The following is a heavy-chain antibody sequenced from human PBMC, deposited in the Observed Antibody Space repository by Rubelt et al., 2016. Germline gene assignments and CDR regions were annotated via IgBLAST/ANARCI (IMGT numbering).Heavy chain of an antibody. Sequence: AASGFTFSSYAMHWVRQAPGKGLEWVANINQDGNKNYYVDSLKGRFTISRDNAKNSLYLQVNSLRADETAVYYCARIGYSSSSFDYWGQGTLITVSS. CDR1: GFTFSSYA. J-gene: IGHJ4*02. D-gene: IGHD6-6*01. CDR2: INQDGNKN. V-gene: IGHV3-7*01. CDR3: ARIGYSSSSFDY.